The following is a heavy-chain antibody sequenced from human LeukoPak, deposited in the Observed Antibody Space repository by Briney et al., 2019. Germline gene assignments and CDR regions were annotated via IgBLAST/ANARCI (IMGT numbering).Heavy chain of an antibody. D-gene: IGHD6-13*01. CDR3: ARVMSKQQPFDY. CDR1: GGSISSSSYY. V-gene: IGHV4-39*07. CDR2: IYYSGST. Sequence: SETLSLTCTVSGGSISSSSYYWGWIRQPPGKGLEWIGSIYYSGSTNYNPSLKSRVTISVDTSKNQFSLKLSSVTAADTAVYYCARVMSKQQPFDYWGQGTLVTVSS. J-gene: IGHJ4*02.